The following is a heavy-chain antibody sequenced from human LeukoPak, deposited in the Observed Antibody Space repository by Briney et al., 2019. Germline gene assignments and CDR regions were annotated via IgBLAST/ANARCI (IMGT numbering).Heavy chain of an antibody. J-gene: IGHJ4*02. V-gene: IGHV4-39*07. CDR3: AREPGDYYDSSGYYY. Sequence: SETLSLTCTVSGGSISSSSYYWGWIRQPPGKGLEWIGSIYYSGSTYYNPSLKSRVTISVDTSKNQFSLKLSSVTAADTAVYYCAREPGDYYDSSGYYYWGQGTLVTVSS. CDR1: GGSISSSSYY. CDR2: IYYSGST. D-gene: IGHD3-22*01.